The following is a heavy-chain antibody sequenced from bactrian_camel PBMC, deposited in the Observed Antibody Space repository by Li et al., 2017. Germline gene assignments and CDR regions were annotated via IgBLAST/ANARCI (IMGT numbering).Heavy chain of an antibody. CDR1: GYTYSIHC. Sequence: HVQLVESGGGSVQAGGSLRLSCAASGYTYSIHCMGWVRQAPGEGLEWVSGIYNDGNDTHYIDSVKGRFTISRDNAKNTISLQMNSLKSDDTALYYCATNAANFVFWGQGTQVTVS. CDR3: ATNAANFVF. J-gene: IGHJ4*01. V-gene: IGHV3S6*01. CDR2: IYNDGNDT.